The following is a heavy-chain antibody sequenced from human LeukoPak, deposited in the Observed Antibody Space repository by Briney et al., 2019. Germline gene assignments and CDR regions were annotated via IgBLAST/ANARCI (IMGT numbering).Heavy chain of an antibody. CDR1: GFTFTTFG. CDR3: AKINNDDDY. V-gene: IGHV3-30*18. J-gene: IGHJ4*02. D-gene: IGHD1/OR15-1a*01. CDR2: ISPDGNIE. Sequence: PGRSLRLSCAASGFTFTTFGIHWVRQAPGKGLEWVAAISPDGNIEYYTDSVKGRFTISRDNSKNMIYLQVNSLRGEDSAVYYCAKINNDDDYWGQGTLVTVSS.